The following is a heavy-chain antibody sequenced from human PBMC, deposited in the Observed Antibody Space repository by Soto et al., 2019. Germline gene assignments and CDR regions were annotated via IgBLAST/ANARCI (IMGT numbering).Heavy chain of an antibody. Sequence: SETLSLTCSVSGGSMSEYFWSWIRQPPGQGLEWIGYIYYLGSTDYNPSLKSRVTISVDTSKRQFSLRLTSVTAADTAVYYCARDGYDGSGSPYPAYWGPGTQVTVSS. V-gene: IGHV4-59*01. J-gene: IGHJ4*02. CDR1: GGSMSEYF. D-gene: IGHD3-10*01. CDR3: ARDGYDGSGSPYPAY. CDR2: IYYLGST.